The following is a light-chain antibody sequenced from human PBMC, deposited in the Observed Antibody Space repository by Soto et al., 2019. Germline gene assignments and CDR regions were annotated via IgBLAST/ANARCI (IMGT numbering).Light chain of an antibody. Sequence: EIVMTQSPATLSVSPGERAILSCRASQSLSSDLAWYQQKPGQAPRLLIYGASTRATGIPDRFSGSGSGTEFTLTISSLQSEDSAVYYCQQYNNWPLTFGGGTKVDIK. CDR1: QSLSSD. CDR3: QQYNNWPLT. CDR2: GAS. J-gene: IGKJ4*01. V-gene: IGKV3-15*01.